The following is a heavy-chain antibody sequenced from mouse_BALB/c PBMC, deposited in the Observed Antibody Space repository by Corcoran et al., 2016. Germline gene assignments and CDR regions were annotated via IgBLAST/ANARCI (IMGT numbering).Heavy chain of an antibody. Sequence: EVQLQQSGAELVKPGASVKLSCTASGFNIKDTYMHWVKQRPEQGLEWSGRIDPANGNTKYDPKFQGKATITADTSSNTAYLQLSSLTSEDTAVYYCARRGYGSSSAWFAYWGQGTLVTVSA. V-gene: IGHV14-3*02. CDR1: GFNIKDTY. CDR2: IDPANGNT. CDR3: ARRGYGSSSAWFAY. J-gene: IGHJ3*01. D-gene: IGHD1-1*01.